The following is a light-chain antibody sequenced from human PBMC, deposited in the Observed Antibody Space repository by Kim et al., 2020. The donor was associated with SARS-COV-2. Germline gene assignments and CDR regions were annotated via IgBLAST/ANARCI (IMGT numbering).Light chain of an antibody. CDR2: GAS. V-gene: IGKV3-15*01. J-gene: IGKJ1*01. CDR3: QQYHNWPRGT. Sequence: SPGERATLSCRASQSVNSNLAWYQQKPGQAPRLLIYGASTRATGIPARFRGSGSGTDFILTISSLQSEDFAVYYCQQYHNWPRGTSGQGTKVDIK. CDR1: QSVNSN.